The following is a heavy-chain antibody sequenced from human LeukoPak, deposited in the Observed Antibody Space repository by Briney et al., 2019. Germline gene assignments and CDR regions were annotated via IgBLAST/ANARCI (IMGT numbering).Heavy chain of an antibody. CDR1: GGSINTYY. D-gene: IGHD3-10*01. CDR2: IYYSGST. CDR3: ATDPGSYYMDV. Sequence: SETLSLTCAVSGGSINTYYWSWIRQPPGKGLEGIGYIYYSGSTNYNPSLKSRVTISVDTSKNQFSLKLSSVTAADTAVYYCATDPGSYYMDVWGKGTTVTVSS. V-gene: IGHV4-59*01. J-gene: IGHJ6*03.